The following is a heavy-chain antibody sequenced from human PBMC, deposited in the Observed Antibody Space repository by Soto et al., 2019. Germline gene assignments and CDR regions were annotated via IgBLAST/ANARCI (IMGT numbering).Heavy chain of an antibody. CDR3: ASGNLDRDYYYYGMDV. Sequence: SVKVSCKASGGAFSSYAISWVRQAPGQGLEWMGGIIPIFGTANYAQKFQGRVTITADESTSTAYMELSSLRSEDTAVYYCASGNLDRDYYYYGMDVWGQGTTVTVSS. D-gene: IGHD1-1*01. V-gene: IGHV1-69*13. J-gene: IGHJ6*02. CDR1: GGAFSSYA. CDR2: IIPIFGTA.